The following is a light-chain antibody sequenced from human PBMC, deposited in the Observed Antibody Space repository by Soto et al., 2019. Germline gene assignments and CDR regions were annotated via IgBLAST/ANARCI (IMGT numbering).Light chain of an antibody. CDR1: SSDVGGYNY. V-gene: IGLV2-14*01. J-gene: IGLJ1*01. Sequence: QSALTQPASVSGSPGQSITISCTGTSSDVGGYNYVSWYQQHPGKAPKLMIYDVSNRPSGVSNRFSGSKSGNTASLTISGLHTEDEGDYSCSSYTSSSALAYVFGTGTKLTVL. CDR2: DVS. CDR3: SSYTSSSALAYV.